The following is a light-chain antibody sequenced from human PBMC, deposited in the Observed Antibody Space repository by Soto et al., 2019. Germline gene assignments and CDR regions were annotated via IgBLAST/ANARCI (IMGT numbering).Light chain of an antibody. V-gene: IGKV3-20*01. CDR1: QSVSSSY. CDR2: GAS. CDR3: QQYGSSPLT. J-gene: IGKJ4*01. Sequence: EIVLTQSPGTLSLSPGERATLSCRASQSVSSSYLAWYQQKPGQSPRLLIYGASSSATGIPDRFSGSGSGTDFALTISRREPEDFAVYYSQQYGSSPLTFGGGTKVEIK.